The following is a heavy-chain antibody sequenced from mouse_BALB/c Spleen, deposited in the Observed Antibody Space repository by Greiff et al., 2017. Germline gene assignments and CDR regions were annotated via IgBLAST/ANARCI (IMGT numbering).Heavy chain of an antibody. CDR3: TREAVVDNYAMDY. V-gene: IGHV5-6-5*01. CDR2: ISSGGST. D-gene: IGHD1-1*01. CDR1: GFTFSSYA. Sequence: EVKLMESGGGLVKPGGSLKLSCAASGFTFSSYAMSWVRQTPEKRLEWVASISSGGSTYYPDSVKGRFTISRDNARNILYLQMSSLKSEDTAMYYCTREAVVDNYAMDYWGQGTSVTVSS. J-gene: IGHJ4*01.